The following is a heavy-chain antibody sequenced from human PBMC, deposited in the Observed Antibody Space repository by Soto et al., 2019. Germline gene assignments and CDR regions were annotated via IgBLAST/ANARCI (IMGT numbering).Heavy chain of an antibody. Sequence: EMQLAESGGGLVQPGGYLRLSCNASGFALSTYEIHWVRQAPGKGLEWISYISVSGNIRKYADSVDGRFSISRDNVDNSIHLHMNILSADETAVYYCVIDNMSAASAASLDYWGQGKMVIVSS. J-gene: IGHJ4*02. CDR2: ISVSGNIR. CDR1: GFALSTYE. D-gene: IGHD6-13*01. CDR3: VIDNMSAASAASLDY. V-gene: IGHV3-48*03.